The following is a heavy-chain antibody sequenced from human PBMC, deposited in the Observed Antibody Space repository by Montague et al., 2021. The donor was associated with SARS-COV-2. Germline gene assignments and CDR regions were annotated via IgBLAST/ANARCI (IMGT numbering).Heavy chain of an antibody. J-gene: IGHJ4*02. CDR1: GGSISSSSYY. V-gene: IGHV4-39*01. CDR2: IYYSGXT. D-gene: IGHD2-2*01. CDR3: ARFYRVLPAASFDY. Sequence: SETLSLTCTVSGGSISSSSYYWGWIRQPPGEGLEWIGSIYYSGXTXYXXXXKXRVTISVDTSKNQFSLKLSYVTAADTAVYYCARFYRVLPAASFDYWGQGTLVTVSS.